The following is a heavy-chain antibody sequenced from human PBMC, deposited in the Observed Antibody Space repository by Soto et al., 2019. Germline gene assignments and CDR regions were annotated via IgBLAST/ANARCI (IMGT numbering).Heavy chain of an antibody. J-gene: IGHJ4*02. CDR3: AREWSAAFDF. V-gene: IGHV6-1*01. CDR1: GDSVSTHSAA. Sequence: QVQLRQSGPGLVRPSQTLSLTCAISGDSVSTHSAAWNWIRQSPSRGLEWLGRTYYRSRWYNDYAAAVKSRMTIKPDTSKNQFSLQIDSVTPEDTAVSYCAREWSAAFDFWGQGTLVTVSS. D-gene: IGHD1-26*01. CDR2: TYYRSRWYN.